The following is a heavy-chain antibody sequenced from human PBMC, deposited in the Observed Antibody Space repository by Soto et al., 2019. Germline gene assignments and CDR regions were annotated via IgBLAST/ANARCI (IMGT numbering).Heavy chain of an antibody. J-gene: IGHJ6*02. CDR2: TYYRSKWYN. V-gene: IGHV6-1*01. CDR1: GDSVSSNSAA. Sequence: SQTLSLTCAISGDSVSSNSAAWNWIRQSPSRGLEWLGRTYYRSKWYNDYAVSVKSRITINPDTSKNQFCLQLNSVTPEDTAVYYCAREQGSGSYSSRWPCPPHYSYGMDVWGQGTTVTVSS. D-gene: IGHD6-19*01. CDR3: AREQGSGSYSSRWPCPPHYSYGMDV.